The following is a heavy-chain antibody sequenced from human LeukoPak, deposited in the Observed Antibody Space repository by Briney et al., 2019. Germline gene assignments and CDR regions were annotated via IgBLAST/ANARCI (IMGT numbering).Heavy chain of an antibody. V-gene: IGHV1-46*01. Sequence: ASVKVSCNASGYTFTNYYMHWVRQAPGQGLEWMGVIDPRGGSTTYAQKVQGRFTMTRDTSTSTVYMELRSLNSEDTAVYYCARSHSSWYCFDPWGQGTLVTVSP. D-gene: IGHD6-13*01. J-gene: IGHJ5*02. CDR3: ARSHSSWYCFDP. CDR1: GYTFTNYY. CDR2: IDPRGGST.